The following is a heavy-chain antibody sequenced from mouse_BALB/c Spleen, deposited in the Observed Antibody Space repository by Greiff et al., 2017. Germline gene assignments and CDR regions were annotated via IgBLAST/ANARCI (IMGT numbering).Heavy chain of an antibody. CDR2: ISSGSSTI. V-gene: IGHV5-17*02. CDR1: GFTFSSFG. D-gene: IGHD2-14*01. Sequence: EVKLMESGGGLVQPGGSRKLSCAASGFTFSSFGMHWVRQAPEKGLEWVAYISSGSSTIYYADTVKSRFTISRDNPKNTLFLQMTSLRSEDTAMYYCARGDYRDYFDYWGQGTTLTVSS. CDR3: ARGDYRDYFDY. J-gene: IGHJ2*01.